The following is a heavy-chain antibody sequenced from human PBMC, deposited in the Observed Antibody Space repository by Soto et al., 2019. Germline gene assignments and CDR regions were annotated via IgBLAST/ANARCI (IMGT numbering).Heavy chain of an antibody. J-gene: IGHJ4*02. CDR2: INHSGST. Sequence: QVQLQQWGAGLLKPSETLSLTCAVYGGSFSGYYWSWIRQPPGKGLEWIGEINHSGSTNYNPSIKSRVTISVDTSKNQFSLKLSSVTAADTAVYYCARRNPESIDYYDSSGYYYFDYWGQGTLVTVSS. CDR3: ARRNPESIDYYDSSGYYYFDY. D-gene: IGHD3-22*01. V-gene: IGHV4-34*01. CDR1: GGSFSGYY.